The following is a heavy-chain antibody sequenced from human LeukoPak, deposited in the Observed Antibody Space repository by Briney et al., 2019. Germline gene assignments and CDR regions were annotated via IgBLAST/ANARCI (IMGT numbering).Heavy chain of an antibody. CDR2: ISGSGGST. V-gene: IGHV3-23*01. Sequence: PGGSLRLSCAASGLTFSTYVMTWVRQAPGKGLEWVSAISGSGGSTYYADSVKGRFTISRDNSKNTQYLQMNSLRAKDTAVYYCAKDFGSGYFSYYFDYWGQGTLVTVSP. CDR3: AKDFGSGYFSYYFDY. D-gene: IGHD3-22*01. CDR1: GLTFSTYV. J-gene: IGHJ4*02.